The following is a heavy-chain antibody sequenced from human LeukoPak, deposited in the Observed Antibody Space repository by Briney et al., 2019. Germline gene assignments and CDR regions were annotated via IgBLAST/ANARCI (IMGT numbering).Heavy chain of an antibody. CDR3: ARAVSDYYDSSGYYYSFDY. CDR1: GGSFSGYY. V-gene: IGHV4-34*01. Sequence: PSETLSLTCAVYGGSFSGYYWSWIRQPPGKGLEWIGEINHSGSTNYNPSLKSRVTISVDTSKNQFSLKLSSVTAADTAVHYCARAVSDYYDSSGYYYSFDYWGQGTLVTVSS. D-gene: IGHD3-22*01. J-gene: IGHJ4*02. CDR2: INHSGST.